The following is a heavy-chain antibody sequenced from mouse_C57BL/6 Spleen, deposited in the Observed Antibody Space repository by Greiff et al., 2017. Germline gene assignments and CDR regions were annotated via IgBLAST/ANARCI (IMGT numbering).Heavy chain of an antibody. CDR3: ARNYGTHFDV. V-gene: IGHV1-61*01. CDR1: GYTFTSYW. CDR2: IYPSDSET. D-gene: IGHD1-1*01. J-gene: IGHJ1*03. Sequence: QVHVKQPGAELVRPGSSVKLSCKASGYTFTSYWMDWVKQRPGQGLEWIGNIYPSDSETHYNQKFKDKATLTVDKSSSTAYMQLSSLTSEDSAVYYCARNYGTHFDVWGTGTTVTVSS.